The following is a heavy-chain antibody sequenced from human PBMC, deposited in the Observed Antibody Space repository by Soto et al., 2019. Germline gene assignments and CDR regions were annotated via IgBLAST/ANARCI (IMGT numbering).Heavy chain of an antibody. CDR2: ISYDGSNK. D-gene: IGHD6-6*01. CDR3: ARDEQLALDY. CDR1: GFTFSSYA. V-gene: IGHV3-30-3*01. Sequence: QVQLVESGGGVGQPGRSLRLSCAASGFTFSSYAMHWVRQAPGKGLEWVAVISYDGSNKYYADSVKGRFTISRDNSKDTLYLQMNSLRAEDTAVYYCARDEQLALDYWGQGTLVTVSS. J-gene: IGHJ4*02.